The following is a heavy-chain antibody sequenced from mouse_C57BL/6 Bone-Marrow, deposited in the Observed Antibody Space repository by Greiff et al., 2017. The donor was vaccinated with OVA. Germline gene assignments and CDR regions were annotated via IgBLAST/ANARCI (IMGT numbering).Heavy chain of an antibody. D-gene: IGHD3-3*01. CDR1: GYTFTTYP. CDR2: FHPYNDDT. Sequence: VQLQQSGAELVKPGASVTMSCKASGYTFTTYPIEWVKQTHGKSLEWIGNFHPYNDDTKYNEKFKGKATLTVEKSYSSVYLELSRLTSNDLAVYYCARRGDPVSFDYWGQGTTLTVSS. V-gene: IGHV1-47*01. J-gene: IGHJ2*01. CDR3: ARRGDPVSFDY.